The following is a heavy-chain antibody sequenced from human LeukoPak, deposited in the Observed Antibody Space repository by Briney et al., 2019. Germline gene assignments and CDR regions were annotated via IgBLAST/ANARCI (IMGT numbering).Heavy chain of an antibody. CDR1: GGSFSGYY. D-gene: IGHD3-10*01. CDR3: ARMGSMVRGVKPYFDY. CDR2: INHSGST. J-gene: IGHJ4*02. Sequence: SETLSLTCAVYGGSFSGYYWSWIRQPPGKGLEWIGEINHSGSTNYNPSLKSRVTISVDTSKNQFSLKLGSVTAADTAVYYCARMGSMVRGVKPYFDYWGQGTLVTVSS. V-gene: IGHV4-34*01.